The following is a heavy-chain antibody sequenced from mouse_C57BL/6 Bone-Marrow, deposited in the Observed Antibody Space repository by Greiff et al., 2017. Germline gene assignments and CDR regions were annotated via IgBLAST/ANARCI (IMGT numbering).Heavy chain of an antibody. D-gene: IGHD2-2*01. J-gene: IGHJ1*03. CDR3: ARMGYYGYFDV. CDR2: INPGSGGT. Sequence: QVQLKQSGAELVRPGTSVKVSCKASGYAFTNYLIEWVKQRPGQGLEWIGVINPGSGGTNYNEKFKGKATLTADKSSSTAYTQLSSLTSEDSAVYFCARMGYYGYFDVWGTGTTVTVSS. CDR1: GYAFTNYL. V-gene: IGHV1-54*01.